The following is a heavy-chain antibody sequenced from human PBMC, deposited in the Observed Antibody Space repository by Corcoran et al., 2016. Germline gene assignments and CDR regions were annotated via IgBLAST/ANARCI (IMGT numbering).Heavy chain of an antibody. V-gene: IGHV3-21*01. CDR2: ISSSSSYI. Sequence: DVQLVESGGGLVKPGGSLRLSCAASGFTFSSYSMNWVRQDPGKGLEWVSSISSSSSYIYYADSVKGRFTISRDNAKNSLYLQMNSLRAEDTAVYYCARAPYCSSTSCYCDYWGQGTLVTVSS. CDR1: GFTFSSYS. CDR3: ARAPYCSSTSCYCDY. J-gene: IGHJ4*02. D-gene: IGHD2-2*01.